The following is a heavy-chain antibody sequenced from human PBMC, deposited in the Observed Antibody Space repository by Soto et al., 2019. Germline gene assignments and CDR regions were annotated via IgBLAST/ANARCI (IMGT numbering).Heavy chain of an antibody. V-gene: IGHV1-69*11. D-gene: IGHD1-26*01. CDR1: GGSFGDYA. Sequence: VQLVQSGAEVKKPGCSVKGSCKASGGSFGDYAINWVRQAPGPGLEWMGGIVPMLRTPNYARKFQGRVTITADESTSTVSMELTSLTSDDTAVYYCARGLGGSYFPFDYWGQGTLVTVSS. CDR3: ARGLGGSYFPFDY. J-gene: IGHJ4*02. CDR2: IVPMLRTP.